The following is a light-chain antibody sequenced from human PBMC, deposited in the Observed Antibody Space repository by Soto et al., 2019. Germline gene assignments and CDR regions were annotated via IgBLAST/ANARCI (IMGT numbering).Light chain of an antibody. CDR1: ESIDNW. CDR2: AAS. V-gene: IGKV1-5*01. Sequence: DIQMTQSPSTLSASVVDTVTITCRASESIDNWLAWYQQKPGKAPKLLIFAASTLVRGVPSRFRGSESGAVFTLTISSLQPEDFATYYCQQLHSYPITFGQGTRLEIK. CDR3: QQLHSYPIT. J-gene: IGKJ5*01.